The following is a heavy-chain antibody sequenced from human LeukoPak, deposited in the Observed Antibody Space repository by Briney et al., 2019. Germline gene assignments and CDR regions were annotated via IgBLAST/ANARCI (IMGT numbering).Heavy chain of an antibody. CDR2: IYSGGST. V-gene: IGHV3-66*01. D-gene: IGHD4-11*01. CDR1: GFTVSSNY. J-gene: IGHJ6*02. CDR3: ARDLPVTYGMDV. Sequence: GGSLRLSCAASGFTVSSNYMSWVRQAPGKGLEWVSVIYSGGSTYYADSVKGRFTISRDNSKNTLYLQMNSLRAEDTAVYCCARDLPVTYGMDVWGQGTTATVSS.